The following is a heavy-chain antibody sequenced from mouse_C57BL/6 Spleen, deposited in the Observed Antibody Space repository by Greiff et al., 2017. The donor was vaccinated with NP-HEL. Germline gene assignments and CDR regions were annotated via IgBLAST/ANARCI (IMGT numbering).Heavy chain of an antibody. CDR1: GYTFTSYW. D-gene: IGHD2-4*01. J-gene: IGHJ2*01. Sequence: VQLQQSGAELVKPGASVKLSCKASGYTFTSYWMQWVKQRPGQGLEWIGEIDPSDSYTDYNQKFKGKATLTVDTSSSTAYMQLSSLTSEDSAVYYCALSTMITTYYFDYRGQGTTLTVSS. CDR3: ALSTMITTYYFDY. V-gene: IGHV1-50*01. CDR2: IDPSDSYT.